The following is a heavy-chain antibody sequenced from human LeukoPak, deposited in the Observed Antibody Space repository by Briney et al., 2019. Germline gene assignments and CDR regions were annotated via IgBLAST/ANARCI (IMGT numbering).Heavy chain of an antibody. CDR1: GYTLSGYY. CDR2: INTNSGDT. J-gene: IGHJ6*03. V-gene: IGHV1-2*02. D-gene: IGHD3-10*01. Sequence: ASVKVSCKASGYTLSGYYMHWVRQVPGQGPEWMGWINTNSGDTYYAPKFQGRVIMTRDTSINTVYMEVSRLRSDDTAVYYCARDFPYFYGSGVYFYYMDVWGKGTTVTVSS. CDR3: ARDFPYFYGSGVYFYYMDV.